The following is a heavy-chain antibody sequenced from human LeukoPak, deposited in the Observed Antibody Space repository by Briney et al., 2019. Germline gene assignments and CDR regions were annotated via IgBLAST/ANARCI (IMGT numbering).Heavy chain of an antibody. CDR2: ISSSSSYI. CDR3: ARDSSFDFDY. V-gene: IGHV3-21*01. Sequence: PGGSLRLSCAASGFTFSSYSMNWVRQAPGKGLEWVSSISSSSSYIYYADSVKGRSTISRDNAKNSLYLQMNSLRAEDTAVYYCARDSSFDFDYWGQGTLVTVSS. J-gene: IGHJ4*02. D-gene: IGHD6-6*01. CDR1: GFTFSSYS.